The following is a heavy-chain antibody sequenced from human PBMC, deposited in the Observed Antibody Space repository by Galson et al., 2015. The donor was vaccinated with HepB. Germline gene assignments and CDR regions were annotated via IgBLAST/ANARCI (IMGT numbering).Heavy chain of an antibody. D-gene: IGHD3-10*01. V-gene: IGHV3-72*01. Sequence: SLRLSCAASGFTFSSYSMNWVRQAPGKGLEWVGRIRNKAKSYSTEYAASVAGRFVVSRDDSRSSLYLQMNRLKSDDTAIYYCVLDSAGGPDSWGQGNTVIVSS. CDR1: GFTFSSYS. J-gene: IGHJ4*02. CDR2: IRNKAKSYST. CDR3: VLDSAGGPDS.